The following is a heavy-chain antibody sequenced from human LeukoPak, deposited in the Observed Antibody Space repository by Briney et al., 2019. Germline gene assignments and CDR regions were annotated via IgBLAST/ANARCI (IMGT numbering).Heavy chain of an antibody. D-gene: IGHD6-13*01. J-gene: IGHJ4*02. CDR1: GGSFSGYY. V-gene: IGHV4-34*01. Sequence: TSETLSLTCAVYGGSFSGYYRSWIRQPPGKGLEWIGEINHSGSTNYNPSLKSRVTISVDTSKNQFSLKLSSVTAADTAVYYCARVHHSSSWYMAKRFDYFDYWGQGTLVTVSS. CDR3: ARVHHSSSWYMAKRFDYFDY. CDR2: INHSGST.